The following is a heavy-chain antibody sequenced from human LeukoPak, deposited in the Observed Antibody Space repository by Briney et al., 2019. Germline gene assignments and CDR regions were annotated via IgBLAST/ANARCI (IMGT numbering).Heavy chain of an antibody. V-gene: IGHV3-23*01. CDR3: AKRLPYESNGYPLDY. J-gene: IGHJ4*02. CDR1: GFTFSMYG. Sequence: AGSLSLSCAVSGFTFSMYGMSWVWQAPGKGLEWVSGISGSGDSTYYADSVKGRFTVSRDNSKNTLSLQMNSLRAGDTAVYYCAKRLPYESNGYPLDYWGQGTLVTDPS. D-gene: IGHD3-22*01. CDR2: ISGSGDST.